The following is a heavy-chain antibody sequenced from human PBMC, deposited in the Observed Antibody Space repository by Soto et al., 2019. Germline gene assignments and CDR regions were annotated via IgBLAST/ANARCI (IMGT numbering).Heavy chain of an antibody. CDR1: GFTFSDYY. CDR2: ITSGGST. V-gene: IGHV3-23*01. Sequence: PGGSLRLSCVASGFTFSDYYMSWVRQAPGKGLEWVSYITSGGSTYYADSVKGRFTISRDNSKNTLYLQMNSLRAEDTAVYYCAKGPDRNDYWGQGTLVTVSS. CDR3: AKGPDRNDY. D-gene: IGHD3-22*01. J-gene: IGHJ4*02.